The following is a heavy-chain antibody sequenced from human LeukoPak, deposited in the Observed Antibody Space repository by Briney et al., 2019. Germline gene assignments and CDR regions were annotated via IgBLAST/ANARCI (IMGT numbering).Heavy chain of an antibody. CDR2: IYYSGST. CDR3: ARHQRQFDY. CDR1: GGSISSYY. J-gene: IGHJ4*02. Sequence: SETLSLTCTVSGGSISSYYWSWIRQRPGKGLEWIGYIYYSGSTNYNPSLKSRVTISVDTSKNQFSLKLSSVTAADTAVYYCARHQRQFDYWGQGTLVTVSS. V-gene: IGHV4-59*08.